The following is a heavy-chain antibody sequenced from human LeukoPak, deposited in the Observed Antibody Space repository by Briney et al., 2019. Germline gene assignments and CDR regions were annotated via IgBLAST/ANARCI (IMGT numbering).Heavy chain of an antibody. D-gene: IGHD4-17*01. J-gene: IGHJ3*02. CDR2: IYHSGST. Sequence: SETLSLTCTVSGGSISSGGYSWSWIRQPPGKGLEWIGYIYHSGSTYYNPSLKSRVTISVDRSKNQFSLKLSSVTAADTAVYYCARGRTVTGDAFDIWGQGTMVTVSS. CDR1: GGSISSGGYS. V-gene: IGHV4-30-2*01. CDR3: ARGRTVTGDAFDI.